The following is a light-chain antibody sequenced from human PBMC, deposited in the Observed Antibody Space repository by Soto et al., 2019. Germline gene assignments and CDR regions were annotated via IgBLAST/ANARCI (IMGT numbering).Light chain of an antibody. V-gene: IGKV2D-29*01. Sequence: DIVMTQTPLSLSVTPGQPASISCKSSQSLLHTDGKTYLYWYLQKPGQPQQLLTYGVSNRFSGVPDRFSGSGSGPDFPLKISRVEAADVGLYYSMQAIQLPNTVGQGTRLEIK. CDR1: QSLLHTDGKTY. CDR2: GVS. J-gene: IGKJ5*01. CDR3: MQAIQLPNT.